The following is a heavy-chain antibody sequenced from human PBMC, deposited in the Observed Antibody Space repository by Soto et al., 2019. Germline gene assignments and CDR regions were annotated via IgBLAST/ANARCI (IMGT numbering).Heavy chain of an antibody. CDR2: IYPGDSDT. J-gene: IGHJ5*02. CDR3: ARQGAAAFPYNWFDP. V-gene: IGHV5-51*01. CDR1: GYSFTSYW. D-gene: IGHD6-13*01. Sequence: GESLKISYKGSGYSFTSYWIGWVRQMPGKGLEWMGIIYPGDSDTRYSPSFQGQVTISADKSISTAYLQWSSLKASDTAMYYCARQGAAAFPYNWFDPWGQGTLVTVSS.